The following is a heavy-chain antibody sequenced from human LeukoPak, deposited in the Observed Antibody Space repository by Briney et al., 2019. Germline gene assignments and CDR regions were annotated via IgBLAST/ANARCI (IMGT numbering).Heavy chain of an antibody. CDR2: IIPIFGTA. V-gene: IGHV1-69*05. J-gene: IGHJ6*03. D-gene: IGHD1-26*01. CDR3: ARAVGATEVWDYYYYMDV. Sequence: SVKVSCKASGGTFSSYAISWVRQAPGQGLEWMGRIIPIFGTANYAQKFQGRVTITTDESTSTAYMELSSLRSEDTAVYYCARAVGATEVWDYYYYMDVRGKGTTVTVSS. CDR1: GGTFSSYA.